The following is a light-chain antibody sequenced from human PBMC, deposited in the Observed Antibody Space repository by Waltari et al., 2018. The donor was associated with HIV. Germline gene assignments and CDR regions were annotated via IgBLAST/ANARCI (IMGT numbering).Light chain of an antibody. CDR3: SSYTGSSSVV. J-gene: IGLJ3*02. Sequence: QSALTQPASVSGSPGQSITISCTGARSNVGGYNYVSWYQQHPGKAHKLMIYEVINLLSGVYNRFSGSKSGNTASLTISGLRAEYEAEYYCSSYTGSSSVVFGGGTKLTVL. V-gene: IGLV2-14*01. CDR1: RSNVGGYNY. CDR2: EVI.